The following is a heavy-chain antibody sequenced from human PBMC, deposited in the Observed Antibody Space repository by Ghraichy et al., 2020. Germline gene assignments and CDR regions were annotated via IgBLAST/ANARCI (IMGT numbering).Heavy chain of an antibody. Sequence: GGSLRLSCAASGFTFSSYGMHWVRQAPGKGLEWVAVISYDGSNKYYADSVKGRFTISRDNSKNTLYLQMNSLRAEDTAVYYCANSHQQLVPRGYYFDYWGQGTLVTVSS. D-gene: IGHD6-13*01. CDR1: GFTFSSYG. CDR3: ANSHQQLVPRGYYFDY. V-gene: IGHV3-30*18. J-gene: IGHJ4*02. CDR2: ISYDGSNK.